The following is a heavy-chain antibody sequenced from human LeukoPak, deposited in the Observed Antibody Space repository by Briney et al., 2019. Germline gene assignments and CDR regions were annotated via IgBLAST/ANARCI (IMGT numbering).Heavy chain of an antibody. V-gene: IGHV4-39*07. CDR2: INHSGST. J-gene: IGHJ3*02. CDR1: GGSISSGSYY. D-gene: IGHD3-3*01. Sequence: SETLSLTCTVSGGSISSGSYYWSWIRQPPGKGLEWIGKINHSGSTNCSPSLKSRLTISVDTSKNQFSLKLSSVTAADTAVYYCASNGFWVPDAFDIWGQGTMVTVSS. CDR3: ASNGFWVPDAFDI.